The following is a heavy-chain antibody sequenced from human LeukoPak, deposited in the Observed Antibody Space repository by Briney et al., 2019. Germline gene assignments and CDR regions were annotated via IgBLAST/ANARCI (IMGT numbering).Heavy chain of an antibody. V-gene: IGHV6-1*01. CDR2: TYYRSKWYN. J-gene: IGHJ6*02. Sequence: SQTLSLTCAISGNSVSSNSAAWNWIRQSPSRGLEWLGRTYYRSKWYNDYAVSVKSRITTNPDTSKNQFSLQLNSVTPEDTALYYCARDRNDVVRYGMDVWGQGTTVTVSS. CDR3: ARDRNDVVRYGMDV. CDR1: GNSVSSNSAA. D-gene: IGHD1-1*01.